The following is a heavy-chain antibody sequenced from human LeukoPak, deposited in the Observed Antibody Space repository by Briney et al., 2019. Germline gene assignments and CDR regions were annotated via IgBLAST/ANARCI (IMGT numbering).Heavy chain of an antibody. CDR1: GFTFSNAW. Sequence: GGSVTLPWATSGFTFSNAWKNWVRHARGEGLEWVGRIRRNSEGETIDNAAPKKTSSPLSRDDSTTTLYLQMNSLQPEDTAVYYSARGRAEIPTFGVANGFDCWGQGTLVTVSS. J-gene: IGHJ4*02. CDR2: IRRNSEGETI. CDR3: ARGRAEIPTFGVANGFDC. D-gene: IGHD3-3*01. V-gene: IGHV3-15*07.